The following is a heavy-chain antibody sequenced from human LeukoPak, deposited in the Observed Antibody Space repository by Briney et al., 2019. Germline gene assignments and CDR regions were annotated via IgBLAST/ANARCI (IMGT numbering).Heavy chain of an antibody. CDR2: IYYSGST. Sequence: PSETLTLTCTVSGGSISSGDYYWSWIRQPPGKGLEWIGYIYYSGSTYYNPSLKSRVTISVDTSKNQFSLKLTSVTAADTAVYYCARDLLNEGNHLDYWGQGTLVTVSS. CDR1: GGSISSGDYY. CDR3: ARDLLNEGNHLDY. J-gene: IGHJ4*02. V-gene: IGHV4-30-4*01. D-gene: IGHD4-23*01.